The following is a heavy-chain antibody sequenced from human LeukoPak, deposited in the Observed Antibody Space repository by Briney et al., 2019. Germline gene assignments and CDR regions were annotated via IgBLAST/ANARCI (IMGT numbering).Heavy chain of an antibody. CDR3: ARGPSGYHNT. V-gene: IGHV3-48*01. J-gene: IGHJ4*02. CDR2: ISSSSSTI. Sequence: PGGSLRLSCAASGFTFSSYSMNWVRQAPGKGLGWVSYISSSSSTIYYADSVKGRFTISSDKSKNILFLQMNSLRAEDTAVYYCARGPSGYHNTGGQGTLVTVSS. CDR1: GFTFSSYS. D-gene: IGHD5-12*01.